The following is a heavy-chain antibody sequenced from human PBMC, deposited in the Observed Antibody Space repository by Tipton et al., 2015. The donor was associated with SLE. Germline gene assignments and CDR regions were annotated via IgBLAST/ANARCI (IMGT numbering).Heavy chain of an antibody. CDR1: GDSISGQY. V-gene: IGHV4-59*11. CDR3: ARGGASSKWRDP. CDR2: IYYSGTT. D-gene: IGHD6-6*01. J-gene: IGHJ5*02. Sequence: TLSLTCTVSGDSISGQYWSWIRQPPGKGLEWIGFIYYSGTTNYNPSLKRRVTISVDTSKNQFSLKLTSVTAADTAVYYCARGGASSKWRDPWGQGILVTVSS.